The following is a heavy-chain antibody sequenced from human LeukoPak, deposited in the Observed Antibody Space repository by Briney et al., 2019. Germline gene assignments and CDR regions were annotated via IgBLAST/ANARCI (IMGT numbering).Heavy chain of an antibody. CDR3: ARAYYYYYYMDV. V-gene: IGHV4-59*12. CDR1: GGSISSYY. Sequence: KTSETLSLTCSVSGGSISSYYWSWIRQPPGKGLEWIGFISYSGSTNYNPPLKSRVTISVDTSKNQFSLKLSSVTAADTAVYYCARAYYYYYYMDVWGKGTTVTVFS. CDR2: ISYSGST. J-gene: IGHJ6*03.